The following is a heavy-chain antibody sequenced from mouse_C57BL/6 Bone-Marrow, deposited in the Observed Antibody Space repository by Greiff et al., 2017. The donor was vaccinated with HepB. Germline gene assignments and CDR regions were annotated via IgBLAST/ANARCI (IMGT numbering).Heavy chain of an antibody. Sequence: EVHLVESGGGLVQPGGSMKLSCVASGFTFSNYWMNWVRQSPEKGLEWVAQIRLKSDNYATHYAESVKGRFTISRDDSKSSVYLQMNNLRAEDTGIYYCTGAYYSNYGAYWGQGTLVTVSA. CDR3: TGAYYSNYGAY. CDR2: IRLKSDNYAT. V-gene: IGHV6-3*01. CDR1: GFTFSNYW. J-gene: IGHJ3*01. D-gene: IGHD2-5*01.